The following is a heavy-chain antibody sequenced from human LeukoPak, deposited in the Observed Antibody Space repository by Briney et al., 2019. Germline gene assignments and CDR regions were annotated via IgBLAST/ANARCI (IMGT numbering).Heavy chain of an antibody. D-gene: IGHD3-3*01. V-gene: IGHV3-7*01. Sequence: GGSLRLSCTASGFTLTTYWLTWVRQAPGKGLEWVANIKPDGNEKYYVDSVKGRFTISRDNAENSLYLQMNSLRAEDTAIYYCARDHDFSGGGGYWGQGTLVTVSS. CDR2: IKPDGNEK. CDR1: GFTLTTYW. J-gene: IGHJ4*02. CDR3: ARDHDFSGGGGY.